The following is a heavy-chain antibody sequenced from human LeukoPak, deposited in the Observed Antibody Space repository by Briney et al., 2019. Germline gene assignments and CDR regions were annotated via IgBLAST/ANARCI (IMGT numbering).Heavy chain of an antibody. CDR2: IRYDGSNK. Sequence: HPGGSLRLSCAASGFTFSSYGMHWVRQAPGKGLEWVAFIRYDGSNKYYADSVKGRFTISRDNAKNSLYLQMNSLRAEDTAVYYCARDLITMVRGVISNWFDPWGQGTLVTVSS. CDR1: GFTFSSYG. J-gene: IGHJ5*02. D-gene: IGHD3-10*01. CDR3: ARDLITMVRGVISNWFDP. V-gene: IGHV3-30*02.